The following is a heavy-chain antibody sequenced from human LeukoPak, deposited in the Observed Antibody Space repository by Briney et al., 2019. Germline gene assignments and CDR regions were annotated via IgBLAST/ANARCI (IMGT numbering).Heavy chain of an antibody. CDR2: IHQDGSEI. CDR3: TRVGSSWDLLDY. V-gene: IGHV3-7*01. J-gene: IGHJ4*02. D-gene: IGHD6-13*01. CDR1: GFTFSAYW. Sequence: GGSLRLSCEVSGFTFSAYWMSWVRQPPGKGLEFVANIHQDGSEIHNVDSVRGRFTISRDNAKSLLYLQMNSLRAEDEAIYYCTRVGSSWDLLDYWGRGTLVTVSS.